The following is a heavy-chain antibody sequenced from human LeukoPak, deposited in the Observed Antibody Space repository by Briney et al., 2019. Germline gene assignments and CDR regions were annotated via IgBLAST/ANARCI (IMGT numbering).Heavy chain of an antibody. CDR2: ISYDGSNK. V-gene: IGHV3-30*04. CDR1: GFTFSSYA. J-gene: IGHJ4*02. D-gene: IGHD6-19*01. Sequence: GRSLRLSCAASGFTFSSYAMHWVRQAPGKGLEWVAVISYDGSNKYYADFVKGRFTISRDNSKNTLYLQMNSLRAEDTAVYYCARDRSVAGTMGYFDYWGQGTLVTVSS. CDR3: ARDRSVAGTMGYFDY.